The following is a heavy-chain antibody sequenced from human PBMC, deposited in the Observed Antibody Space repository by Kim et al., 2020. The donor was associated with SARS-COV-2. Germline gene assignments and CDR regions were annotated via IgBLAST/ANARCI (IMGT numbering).Heavy chain of an antibody. CDR3: VRGGAAGATSSDY. J-gene: IGHJ4*02. CDR1: GFTFSRYW. V-gene: IGHV3-74*01. CDR2: VDSDGSST. Sequence: GGSLRLSCAASGFTFSRYWMHWVRQAPGKGLVWVSCVDSDGSSTNYADSVKGRFTVSRDNAKNTVYLQMNSLRAGDTAVYYCVRGGAAGATSSDYWGQGTLVTVSS. D-gene: IGHD1-26*01.